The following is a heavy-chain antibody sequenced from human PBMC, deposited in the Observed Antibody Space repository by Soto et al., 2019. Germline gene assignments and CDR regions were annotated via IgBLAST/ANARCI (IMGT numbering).Heavy chain of an antibody. CDR2: TYYRGSS. D-gene: IGHD5-18*01. J-gene: IGHJ4*02. CDR1: GCSISGNSYF. V-gene: IGHV4-39*01. Sequence: QLQLQESGPGLVKPSETLSLTCTVSGCSISGNSYFWGWIRQPPGKGLEFIGSTYYRGSSYYNPSLKSRVTISVDPSKNQFSLKLRSVTAADTAVYYCARHRVGDTAMAPIDYWGQGTLVTVSS. CDR3: ARHRVGDTAMAPIDY.